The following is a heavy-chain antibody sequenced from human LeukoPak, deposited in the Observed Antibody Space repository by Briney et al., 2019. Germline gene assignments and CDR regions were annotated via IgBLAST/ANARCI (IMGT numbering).Heavy chain of an antibody. V-gene: IGHV3-30*02. D-gene: IGHD3-22*01. CDR2: IRYDGSDK. CDR3: AKISIHDSSPYIDS. Sequence: GGSLRLSCAASGFTFSSYGMHWVRQAPGKGLEWVAYIRYDGSDKYYADSVKGRSTISRDNSKNTLYLQMSSLRAEDTAVYYCAKISIHDSSPYIDSWGQGTLVTVSS. CDR1: GFTFSSYG. J-gene: IGHJ4*02.